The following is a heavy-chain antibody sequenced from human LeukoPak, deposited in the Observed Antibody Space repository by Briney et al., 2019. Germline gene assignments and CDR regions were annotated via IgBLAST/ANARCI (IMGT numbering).Heavy chain of an antibody. V-gene: IGHV3-74*01. J-gene: IGHJ4*02. CDR1: GFTFSSYW. CDR2: INTDGNYI. CDR3: AKEYDSGGYGANFDY. Sequence: GGSLRLSCAASGFTFSSYWMHWARQAPGKGLVWVSCINTDGNYIRYADSVKGRFTISRDNSRNTMYLQMDSLRAEDTAVYYCAKEYDSGGYGANFDYWGQGTLVTVSS. D-gene: IGHD3-10*01.